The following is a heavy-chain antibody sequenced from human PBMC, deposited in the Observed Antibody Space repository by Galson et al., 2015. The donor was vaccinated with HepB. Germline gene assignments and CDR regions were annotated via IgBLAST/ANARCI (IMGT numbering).Heavy chain of an antibody. CDR3: AHSRYSSNWDHFDY. V-gene: IGHV2-5*02. Sequence: PALVKPTQTLTLTCTFSGFSLSTSGVGVGWIRQPPGKALEWLALIYWDDDKRYSPSLESRLTITKAKNQVVLTMTNMDPVDTGTYYCAHSRYSSNWDHFDYWGQGTLVTVSS. CDR1: GFSLSTSGVG. J-gene: IGHJ4*02. CDR2: IYWDDDK. D-gene: IGHD6-13*01.